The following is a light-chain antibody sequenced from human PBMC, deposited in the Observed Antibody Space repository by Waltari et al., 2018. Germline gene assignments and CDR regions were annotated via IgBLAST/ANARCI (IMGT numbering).Light chain of an antibody. CDR2: HDR. CDR3: QAWDSSTAR. V-gene: IGLV3-1*01. J-gene: IGLJ2*01. Sequence: SYELTQPPSVSVSPGQTASITCSGDNLGENYACWYQQKPGQSPVVVIYHDRKRPPGIPERFSGSKSGNTATLTISGTQAMDEADYYCQAWDSSTARFGGGTKLTVL. CDR1: NLGENY.